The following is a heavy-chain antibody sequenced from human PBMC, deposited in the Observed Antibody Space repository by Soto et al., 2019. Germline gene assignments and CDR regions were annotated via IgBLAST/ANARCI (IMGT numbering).Heavy chain of an antibody. CDR1: GYTFTSYD. D-gene: IGHD3-22*01. V-gene: IGHV1-8*01. CDR3: AREKVTSGYPD. Sequence: QVQLVQSGAEVKKPGASVKVSCKASGYTFTSYDINWVRQATGQGLEWMGWMNPNSGNPAYAQKFQDRITMTRNTSISTAYMELSSLRSEDTAVYYCAREKVTSGYPDWGQGTLATVSS. CDR2: MNPNSGNP. J-gene: IGHJ4*02.